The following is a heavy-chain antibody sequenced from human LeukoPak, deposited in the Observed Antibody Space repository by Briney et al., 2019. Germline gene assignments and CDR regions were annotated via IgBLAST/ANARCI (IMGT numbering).Heavy chain of an antibody. D-gene: IGHD3-10*01. CDR1: EFPFSNYA. CDR2: ISYDGSNR. CDR3: ASRYTYYHGSGSYH. Sequence: PGRPLSLSCAASEFPFSNYAMHRVRPAPGKGLEWVAVISYDGSNRFYADSVKGRFIISRDNSKNTLYLEMNSLRVEDTAVYYYASRYTYYHGSGSYHWGQGTLVTVSS. J-gene: IGHJ4*02. V-gene: IGHV3-30-3*01.